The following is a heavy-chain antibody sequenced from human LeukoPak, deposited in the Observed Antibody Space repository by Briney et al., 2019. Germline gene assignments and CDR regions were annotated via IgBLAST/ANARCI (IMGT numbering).Heavy chain of an antibody. CDR2: TYYKSKWYN. V-gene: IGHV6-1*01. J-gene: IGHJ4*02. CDR3: AREGGLRRYFHS. D-gene: IGHD1-14*01. Sequence: QILSLTSAISGDRVSSNSPSWNWIRQSPSSGLEWLGRTYYKSKWYNDYAVSVKSRLTINPDTSKNQFSLQLNSVTPEDTAVYYCAREGGLRRYFHSWGQGTLVTVSS. CDR1: GDRVSSNSPS.